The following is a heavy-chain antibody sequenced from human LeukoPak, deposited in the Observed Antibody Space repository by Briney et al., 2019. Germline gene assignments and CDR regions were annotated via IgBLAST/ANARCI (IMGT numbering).Heavy chain of an antibody. V-gene: IGHV4-59*01. CDR1: GGSISTYY. Sequence: SETLSLTCTVFGGSISTYYWTWIRQPPGKGLEWIAYIYYTGSTNYNPSLKSRVTISVDTSKNQFSLKLSSVTAADTAVYYCASVGDYVSGSWFDPWGQGTLVTVSS. CDR2: IYYTGST. D-gene: IGHD3-16*01. J-gene: IGHJ5*02. CDR3: ASVGDYVSGSWFDP.